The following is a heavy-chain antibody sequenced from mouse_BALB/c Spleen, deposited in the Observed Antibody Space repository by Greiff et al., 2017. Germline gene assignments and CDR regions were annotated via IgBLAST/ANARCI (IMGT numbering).Heavy chain of an antibody. Sequence: QVQLQQPGAELVKPGTSVKLSCKASGYNFTSYWINWVKLRPGQGLEWIGDIYPGSGSTNYNEKFKSKATLTVDTSSSTAYMQLSSLASEDSALYYSERGGSFDDWGQGSTLTVSS. V-gene: IGHV1-55*01. J-gene: IGHJ2*01. CDR2: IYPGSGST. CDR1: GYNFTSYW. CDR3: ERGGSFDD.